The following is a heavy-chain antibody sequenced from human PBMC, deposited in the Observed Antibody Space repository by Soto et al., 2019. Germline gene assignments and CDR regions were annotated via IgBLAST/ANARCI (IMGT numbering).Heavy chain of an antibody. D-gene: IGHD3-10*01. J-gene: IGHJ4*02. CDR3: ARPNKLLWFGELPYPPDY. CDR1: GYTFTSYG. Sequence: GASVKVSCKASGYTFTSYGISWVRQAPGQGLEWMGWISAYNGNTNYAQKLQGRVTMTTDTSTSTAYMELRSLRSDDTAVYYCARPNKLLWFGELPYPPDYWGQGTLVTAPQ. V-gene: IGHV1-18*04. CDR2: ISAYNGNT.